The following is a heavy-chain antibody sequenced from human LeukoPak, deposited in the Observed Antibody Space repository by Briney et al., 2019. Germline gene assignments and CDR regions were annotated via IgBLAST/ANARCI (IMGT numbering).Heavy chain of an antibody. CDR1: GYTFTSYY. CDR3: ARDLYSSGFLFDF. J-gene: IGHJ4*02. Sequence: GASVKVSCKASGYTFTSYYMHWVRQAPGQGLEWIGTINPSDGSTSNAQKFQGRITMTRDTSTSAVYMDLTSLRSEDTAVYYCARDLYSSGFLFDFWGQGTLVTVTS. CDR2: INPSDGST. V-gene: IGHV1-46*01. D-gene: IGHD3-22*01.